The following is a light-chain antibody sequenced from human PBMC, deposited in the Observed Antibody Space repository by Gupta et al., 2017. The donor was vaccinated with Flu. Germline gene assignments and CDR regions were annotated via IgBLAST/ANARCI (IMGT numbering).Light chain of an antibody. CDR3: QSKDSFNRSVV. CDR1: SFSITTNY. Sequence: LMLTQPHSVSESPAKTVTLSCTRTSFSITTNYVQWYHQRPARSPTTVTYQANLIPSPLPYRSPGSSDSYSNADARTISGLEIEAEDDSVCQSKDSFNRSVVFGGGTKLTVL. V-gene: IGLV6-57*01. CDR2: QAN. J-gene: IGLJ2*01.